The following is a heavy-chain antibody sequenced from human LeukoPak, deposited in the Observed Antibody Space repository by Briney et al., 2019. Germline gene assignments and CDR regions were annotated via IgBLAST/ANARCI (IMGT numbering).Heavy chain of an antibody. D-gene: IGHD3-3*01. V-gene: IGHV3-9*03. CDR1: GFIFDDYG. CDR3: ARDSTAAPISYMDV. Sequence: PGRSLRLSCAASGFIFDDYGMHWVRQDPGEGLEWVSGISWNSGSKDYADSVKGRITISRDNAKNSLYLQMNSLRVEDMALYFCARDSTAAPISYMDVWGKGTTVTVSS. CDR2: ISWNSGSK. J-gene: IGHJ6*03.